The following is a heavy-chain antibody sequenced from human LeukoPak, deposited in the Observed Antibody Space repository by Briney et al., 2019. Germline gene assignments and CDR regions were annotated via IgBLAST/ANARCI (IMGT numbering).Heavy chain of an antibody. J-gene: IGHJ4*02. CDR1: GYTFTGYY. CDR2: INPNSGGT. CDR3: ARVSVAGTGGVVY. D-gene: IGHD6-19*01. Sequence: GASVKVSCKASGYTFTGYYMHWVRQAPGQGLEWMGWINPNSGGTNYAQKFQGRVTITADKSTSTAYMELSSLRSEDTAVYYCARVSVAGTGGVVYWGQGTLVTVSS. V-gene: IGHV1-2*02.